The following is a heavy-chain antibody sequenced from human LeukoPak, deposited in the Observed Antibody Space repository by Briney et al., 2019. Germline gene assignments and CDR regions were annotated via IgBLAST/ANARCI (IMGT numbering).Heavy chain of an antibody. Sequence: ASVKVSCKASGGTFSSYAISWVRQAPGQGLEWMGGIIPIFGTANYAQKFQGRVTITTDESTSTAYMELSSLRSEDTAVYYCARGRRVVPAARTPSYYYYMDVWGKGTTVTVSS. CDR3: ARGRRVVPAARTPSYYYYMDV. D-gene: IGHD2-2*01. CDR1: GGTFSSYA. CDR2: IIPIFGTA. J-gene: IGHJ6*03. V-gene: IGHV1-69*05.